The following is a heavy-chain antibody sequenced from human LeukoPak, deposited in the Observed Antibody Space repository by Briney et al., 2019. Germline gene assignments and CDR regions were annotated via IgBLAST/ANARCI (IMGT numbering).Heavy chain of an antibody. CDR1: GFTFSRYS. CDR2: ISSSSRTI. V-gene: IGHV3-48*01. CDR3: ARDPIAVAGRDY. D-gene: IGHD6-19*01. J-gene: IGHJ4*02. Sequence: GGSLRLSCAASGFTFSRYSMNWVRQAPGKGLEWVSYISSSSRTIHYADSVKGRFTISRDNAKNSLYLQMNSLRAEDTAVYYCARDPIAVAGRDYWGQGTLVTVSS.